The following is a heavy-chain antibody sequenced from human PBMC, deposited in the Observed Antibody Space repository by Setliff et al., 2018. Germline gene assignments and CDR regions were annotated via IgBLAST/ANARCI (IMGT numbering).Heavy chain of an antibody. CDR1: GFTFSSYW. J-gene: IGHJ3*02. CDR2: IKQDGSEK. Sequence: PGGSLRLSCAASGFTFSSYWMSWVRQAPGKGLEWVANIKQDGSEKYYVDSVKGRFTISRDNAKNSLYLQMNSLRAEDTALYYCATDRNYYDSDTFYDAFDIWGQGTMVTVSS. D-gene: IGHD3-22*01. V-gene: IGHV3-7*01. CDR3: ATDRNYYDSDTFYDAFDI.